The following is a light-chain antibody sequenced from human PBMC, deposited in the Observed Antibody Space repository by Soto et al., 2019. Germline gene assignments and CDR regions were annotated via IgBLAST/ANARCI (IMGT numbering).Light chain of an antibody. Sequence: IQMTQSPSSLSASVGDRVTITCQASQDISTNLNWYQQKPGKAPKLLIYDASRLEAGVPSRFRGSGSGTDFTFTISTLQPEDIATYYCHQYDNLPLTFGGGTKVEIK. J-gene: IGKJ4*01. V-gene: IGKV1-33*01. CDR1: QDISTN. CDR3: HQYDNLPLT. CDR2: DAS.